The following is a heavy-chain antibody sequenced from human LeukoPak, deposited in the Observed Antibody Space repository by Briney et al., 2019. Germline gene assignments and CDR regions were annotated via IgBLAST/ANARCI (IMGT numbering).Heavy chain of an antibody. V-gene: IGHV4-38-2*01. CDR3: ARHIYDFWSGYEDY. CDR1: GYSISSGYY. Sequence: SETLSLTCAVSGYSISSGYYCGWVRQTPGKGLEWIGSIYHSGSTYYNPSLKSRVTISVDTSKNQFSLKLSSVTAADTAVYYCARHIYDFWSGYEDYWGQGTLVTVSS. CDR2: IYHSGST. J-gene: IGHJ4*02. D-gene: IGHD3-3*01.